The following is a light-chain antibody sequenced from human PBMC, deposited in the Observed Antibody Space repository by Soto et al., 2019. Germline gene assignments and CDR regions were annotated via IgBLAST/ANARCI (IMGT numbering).Light chain of an antibody. CDR3: QQRSNSYT. J-gene: IGKJ2*01. CDR2: DAS. CDR1: QSVSSY. Sequence: EIVLTQSPATLSLSPGERATLSYRASQSVSSYLAWYQQKPGQAPRLLIYDASSRATGIPARFSGSGSGTDFTLTISSLEPEDFAVYYCQQRSNSYTFGQGTKLEIK. V-gene: IGKV3-11*01.